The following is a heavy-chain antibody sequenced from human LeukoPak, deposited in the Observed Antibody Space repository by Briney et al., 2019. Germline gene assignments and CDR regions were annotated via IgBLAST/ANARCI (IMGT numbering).Heavy chain of an antibody. Sequence: GESLKISCQGSGYRFTSYWIGWVRQMPGKGLEWMGIIYPGDSDTRYSPSFQGQVTILADKSISTAYLQWSSLKASDTAMYYCARLDIVVVPAADDAFDIWGQGTMVTVSS. CDR1: GYRFTSYW. CDR3: ARLDIVVVPAADDAFDI. V-gene: IGHV5-51*01. CDR2: IYPGDSDT. D-gene: IGHD2-2*03. J-gene: IGHJ3*02.